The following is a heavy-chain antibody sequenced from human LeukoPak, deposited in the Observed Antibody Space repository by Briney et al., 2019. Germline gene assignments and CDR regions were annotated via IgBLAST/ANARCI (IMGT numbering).Heavy chain of an antibody. CDR2: ISGSGGST. Sequence: PGGSLRLSCAASGSTFSSYAMSWVRQAPGKGLEWVSAISGSGGSTYYADSVKGRFTISRDNSKNTLYLQMNSLRAEDTAVYYCAKGIAARPRYYYYYMDVWGKGTTVTVSS. D-gene: IGHD6-6*01. V-gene: IGHV3-23*01. CDR3: AKGIAARPRYYYYYMDV. CDR1: GSTFSSYA. J-gene: IGHJ6*03.